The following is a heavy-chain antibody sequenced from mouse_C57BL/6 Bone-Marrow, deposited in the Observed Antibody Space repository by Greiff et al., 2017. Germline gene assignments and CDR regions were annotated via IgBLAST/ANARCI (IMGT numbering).Heavy chain of an antibody. V-gene: IGHV5-4*01. Sequence: DVKLVESGGGLVKPGGSLKLSCAASGFTFSSYAMSWVRQTPAKRLEWVATISDGGSYTYYPDNVKGRFTISRDNAKNNLYLQMSHLKSEDTAMYYCARDWDNAMDYWGQGTSVTVSS. D-gene: IGHD4-1*01. CDR3: ARDWDNAMDY. J-gene: IGHJ4*01. CDR2: ISDGGSYT. CDR1: GFTFSSYA.